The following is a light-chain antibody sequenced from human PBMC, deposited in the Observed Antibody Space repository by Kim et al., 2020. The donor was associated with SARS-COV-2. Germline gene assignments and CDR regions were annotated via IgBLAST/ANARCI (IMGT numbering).Light chain of an antibody. V-gene: IGKV1-17*01. CDR2: AAS. CDR1: EAIRHD. J-gene: IGKJ2*01. CDR3: LQHKTYPYT. Sequence: ASVGDTVSITCRASEAIRHDLAWYQKKPGKAPKRLIYAASTLQGGVPSRFSGSGSGTEFTLTISGLQPDDFATYYCLQHKTYPYTFGQGTKLEI.